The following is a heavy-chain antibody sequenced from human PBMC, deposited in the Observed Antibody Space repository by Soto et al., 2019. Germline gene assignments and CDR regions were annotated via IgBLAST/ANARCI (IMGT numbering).Heavy chain of an antibody. CDR2: IRWNSGSL. J-gene: IGHJ2*01. Sequence: EVQLVESGGGLVQPGRSLRLSCAVSGFTFDGYALHWVRQVPGKGLEWVSGIRWNSGSLGYADSVKGRFTISRDNAKNSLDLQMNSLRAEDTALCYCARGVVTSGDYRGYFDLWGRGTLVTVSS. CDR3: ARGVVTSGDYRGYFDL. CDR1: GFTFDGYA. V-gene: IGHV3-9*01. D-gene: IGHD2-21*02.